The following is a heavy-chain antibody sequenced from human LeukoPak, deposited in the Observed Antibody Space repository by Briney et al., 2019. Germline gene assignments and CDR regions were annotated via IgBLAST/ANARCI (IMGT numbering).Heavy chain of an antibody. Sequence: GASVKVSCKASGYTFTGYYMHWVRQAPGQGLEWMGWINPNSGGTNYAQKFQGRVTMTRDTSISTAYMELSRLRSDDTAVYYCARDFHPSYSSSWDNWFDPWGQGTLVTVSS. D-gene: IGHD6-13*01. V-gene: IGHV1-2*02. CDR3: ARDFHPSYSSSWDNWFDP. J-gene: IGHJ5*02. CDR2: INPNSGGT. CDR1: GYTFTGYY.